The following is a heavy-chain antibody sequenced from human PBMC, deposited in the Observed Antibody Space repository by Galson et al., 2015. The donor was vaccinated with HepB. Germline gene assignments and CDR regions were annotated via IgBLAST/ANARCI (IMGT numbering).Heavy chain of an antibody. CDR1: GFTFSSYA. CDR3: ARDWGVVVPAAIEYYFDY. CDR2: ISYDGSNK. V-gene: IGHV3-30-3*01. Sequence: SLRLSCAASGFTFSSYAMHWVRQAPGKGLEWVAVISYDGSNKYYADSVKGRFTISRDNSKNTLYLQMNSLRAEDTAVYYCARDWGVVVPAAIEYYFDYWGQGTLVTVSS. J-gene: IGHJ4*02. D-gene: IGHD2-2*02.